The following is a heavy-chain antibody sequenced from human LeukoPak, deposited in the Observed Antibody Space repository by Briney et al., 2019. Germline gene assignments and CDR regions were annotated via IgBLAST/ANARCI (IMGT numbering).Heavy chain of an antibody. CDR3: AKGLVYRQTFFYGGRDDAFDI. D-gene: IGHD4-23*01. CDR2: ISGSGGST. CDR1: GFTFSSYG. V-gene: IGHV3-23*01. J-gene: IGHJ3*02. Sequence: GGTLRLSCAASGFTFSSYGMSWVRQAPGKGLEWVSAISGSGGSTYYADSVKGRFTISRDNSKNTLYLQMNSLRAEDTAVYYCAKGLVYRQTFFYGGRDDAFDIWGQGTMVTVSS.